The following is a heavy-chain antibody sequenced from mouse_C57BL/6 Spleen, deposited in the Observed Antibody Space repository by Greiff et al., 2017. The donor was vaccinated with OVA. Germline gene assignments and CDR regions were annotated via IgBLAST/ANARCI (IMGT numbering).Heavy chain of an antibody. CDR1: GYAFSSSW. CDR2: IYPGDGDT. CDR3: ARGTVIEGY. Sequence: QVTLKVSGPELVKPGASVKISCKASGYAFSSSWMNWVKQRPGKGLEWIGRIYPGDGDTNYNGKFKGKATLTADKSSSTAYMQLSSLTSEDSAVYFCARGTVIEGYWGQGTTLTVSS. D-gene: IGHD1-1*01. J-gene: IGHJ2*01. V-gene: IGHV1-82*01.